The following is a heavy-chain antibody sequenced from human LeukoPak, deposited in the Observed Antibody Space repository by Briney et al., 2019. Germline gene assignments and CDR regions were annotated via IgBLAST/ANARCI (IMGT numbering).Heavy chain of an antibody. D-gene: IGHD1-26*01. V-gene: IGHV4-61*02. Sequence: SQTLSLTCTVSGGSISSRSYYWSWIRQPAGKGLEWIGRIYTSGSANCNPSLKSRVTISLDTSKNQFSLRLSSVTAADTAVYYCARAVGSSESNWFDPWGQGTLATVSS. J-gene: IGHJ5*02. CDR2: IYTSGSA. CDR1: GGSISSRSYY. CDR3: ARAVGSSESNWFDP.